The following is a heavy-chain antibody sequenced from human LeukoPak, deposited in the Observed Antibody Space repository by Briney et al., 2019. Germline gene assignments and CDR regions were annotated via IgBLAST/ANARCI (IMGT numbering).Heavy chain of an antibody. CDR1: GFTFSSYG. J-gene: IGHJ4*02. D-gene: IGHD3-22*01. Sequence: GGSLRLSCAASGFTFSSYGMHWVRQAPGKGLEWVAVISYDGSNKYYADSVKGRFTISRDNSKNTLYLQMNSLRAEDTAVYYCAKEGSSGYFNDYWGQGTLVTVSS. CDR3: AKEGSSGYFNDY. V-gene: IGHV3-30*18. CDR2: ISYDGSNK.